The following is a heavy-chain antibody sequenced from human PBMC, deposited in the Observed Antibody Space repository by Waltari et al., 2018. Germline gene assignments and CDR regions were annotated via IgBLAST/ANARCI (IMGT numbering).Heavy chain of an antibody. CDR3: ARVSLTYYYYMDV. D-gene: IGHD7-27*01. Sequence: QVQLVQSGAEVKKPGASVKVSCKASGYTFTGYYMHWVRQAPGQGLEWMGRINPNRGGTNYAQKFQGRVTMTRDTSISTAYMELSRLRSDDTAVYYCARVSLTYYYYMDVWGKGTTVTVSS. J-gene: IGHJ6*03. V-gene: IGHV1-2*06. CDR1: GYTFTGYY. CDR2: INPNRGGT.